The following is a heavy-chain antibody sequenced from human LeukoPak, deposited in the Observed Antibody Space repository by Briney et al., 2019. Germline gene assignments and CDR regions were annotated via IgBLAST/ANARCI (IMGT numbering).Heavy chain of an antibody. V-gene: IGHV3-74*01. D-gene: IGHD2-21*02. Sequence: GGSLRLSCAASGFTFSHYWMHWVRQVPGKGLVWVSHINNDGSSTTYADSVKGRFTISRDNAKNTLYLQMNSLRAEDTAVYYCAEAYCGGDRYSLGYWGQGTLVTVSS. CDR2: INNDGSST. J-gene: IGHJ4*02. CDR3: AEAYCGGDRYSLGY. CDR1: GFTFSHYW.